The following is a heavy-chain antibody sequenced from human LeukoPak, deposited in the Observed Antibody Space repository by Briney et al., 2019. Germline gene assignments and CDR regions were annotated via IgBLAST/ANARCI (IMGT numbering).Heavy chain of an antibody. V-gene: IGHV3-21*01. CDR2: IISSSSDI. CDR1: GFTFSRHS. Sequence: GGSLRLSCAASGFTFSRHSMNWVRQAPRKGREWVSSIISSSSDIYYADSVKGRFNISRANAKTSLYLQMLSLSAEDTAVYYCAGHDLTLNAFDMWGQGTMVTVSP. CDR3: AGHDLTLNAFDM. J-gene: IGHJ3*02. D-gene: IGHD1-14*01.